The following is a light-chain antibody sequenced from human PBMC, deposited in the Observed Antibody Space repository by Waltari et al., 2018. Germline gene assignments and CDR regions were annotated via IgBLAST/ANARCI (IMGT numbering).Light chain of an antibody. CDR2: DAS. CDR1: QSVSSY. V-gene: IGKV3-11*01. CDR3: QQRIDWPLT. Sequence: EIVLTQSPATLSLSPGDIATLSCRASQSVSSYLAWYQQKPGQAPRLLIYDASNRATGIPARFSGSGSGTDFTLTISSLEPEDFAVYYCQQRIDWPLTFGGGTKVKIK. J-gene: IGKJ4*01.